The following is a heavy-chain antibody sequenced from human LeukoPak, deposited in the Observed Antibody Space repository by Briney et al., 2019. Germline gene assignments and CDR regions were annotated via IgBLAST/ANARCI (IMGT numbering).Heavy chain of an antibody. V-gene: IGHV4-38-2*01. CDR3: ARLRRGIAVAGSRFDY. J-gene: IGHJ4*02. D-gene: IGHD6-19*01. CDR2: IYHSGST. Sequence: SETLSLTCAVSGYSISTGYYWGWIRQPPGKGLEWIGSIYHSGSTYYNPSLKSRVTISVDTSKNQFSLKLSSVTAADTAVYYCARLRRGIAVAGSRFDYWGQGTLVTVSS. CDR1: GYSISTGYY.